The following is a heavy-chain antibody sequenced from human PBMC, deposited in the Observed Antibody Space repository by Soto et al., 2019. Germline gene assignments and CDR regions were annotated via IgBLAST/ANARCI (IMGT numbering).Heavy chain of an antibody. CDR3: ARVGSSWYVKSIDY. V-gene: IGHV3-43*01. J-gene: IGHJ4*02. CDR1: GFTFDDYT. CDR2: ISCDGGST. Sequence: GGSLRLSCAASGFTFDDYTMHWVRQAPGKGLVWVSRISCDGGSTCYADSVKGRFTISRDNAKNTLYLQMNSLRAEDTAVYYCARVGSSWYVKSIDYWGQGTLVTVS. D-gene: IGHD6-13*01.